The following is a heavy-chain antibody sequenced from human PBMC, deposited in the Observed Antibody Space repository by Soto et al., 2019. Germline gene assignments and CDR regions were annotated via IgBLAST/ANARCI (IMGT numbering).Heavy chain of an antibody. CDR2: IIPIFGTA. D-gene: IGHD2-2*01. V-gene: IGHV1-69*13. J-gene: IGHJ6*02. Sequence: ASVKVSCKASGGTFSSYAISWVRQAPGQGLEWMGGIIPIFGTANYAQKFQGRVTITADESTSTAYMELSSLRSEDTAVYYCAGARYCISTSCYLDVWGQGTTVNVSS. CDR1: GGTFSSYA. CDR3: AGARYCISTSCYLDV.